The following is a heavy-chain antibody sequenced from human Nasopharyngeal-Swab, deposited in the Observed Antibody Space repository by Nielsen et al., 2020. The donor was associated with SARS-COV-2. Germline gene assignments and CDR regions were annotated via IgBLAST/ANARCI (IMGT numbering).Heavy chain of an antibody. Sequence: GESLKISCKGSGYSFTSYWIGWVRQMPGKGLEWMGIIYPGDSDTRYSPSFQGQVTISADKSISTAYLQWSSLKASDTAMYYCASNLAVADNLWYYGMAVWGQGTTVTFSS. D-gene: IGHD6-19*01. CDR3: ASNLAVADNLWYYGMAV. CDR1: GYSFTSYW. CDR2: IYPGDSDT. J-gene: IGHJ6*02. V-gene: IGHV5-51*01.